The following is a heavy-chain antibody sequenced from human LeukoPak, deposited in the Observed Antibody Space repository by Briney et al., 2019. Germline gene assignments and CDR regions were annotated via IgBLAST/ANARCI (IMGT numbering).Heavy chain of an antibody. Sequence: GGSLRLSCAASGFTFSSYAMHWVRQAPGKGLEWVAVISYDGSNKYYADSVKGRFTISRDNSKNTLYLQMNSLRAEDTAVYYCASLQDGNCIAVAGTSFSFCGMDVWGQGTTVTVSS. CDR2: ISYDGSNK. CDR1: GFTFSSYA. CDR3: ASLQDGNCIAVAGTSFSFCGMDV. V-gene: IGHV3-30-3*01. D-gene: IGHD6-19*01. J-gene: IGHJ6*02.